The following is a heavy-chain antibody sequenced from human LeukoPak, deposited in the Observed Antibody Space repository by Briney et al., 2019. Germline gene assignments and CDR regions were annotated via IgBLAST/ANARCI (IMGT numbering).Heavy chain of an antibody. CDR2: IYYSGST. J-gene: IGHJ4*02. V-gene: IGHV4-38-2*01. D-gene: IGHD1/OR15-1a*01. CDR3: ARGGSTGTVDY. Sequence: SETLSLTCAVSGNSITSAYYWGWIRQPPGKVLEWIGSIYYSGSTYYNPSLKSRVTISVDTSKNQFSLKLSSVTAADTAVYYCARGGSTGTVDYWGQGTLVTVSS. CDR1: GNSITSAYY.